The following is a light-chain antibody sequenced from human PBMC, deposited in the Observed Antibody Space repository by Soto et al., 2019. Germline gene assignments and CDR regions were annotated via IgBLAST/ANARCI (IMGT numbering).Light chain of an antibody. J-gene: IGKJ2*01. CDR2: KVS. CDR1: QSLVYSDGNTY. Sequence: DVVMTQSPLSLPVTLGQPASISCRSSQSLVYSDGNTYLSWFQQRPGQSPRRLIYKVSNWDSGVPDRFIGSGSGTDFTLKFSRVEAEDVGVNYCMQGARWPYTCGQGTKLEIK. V-gene: IGKV2D-30*01. CDR3: MQGARWPYT.